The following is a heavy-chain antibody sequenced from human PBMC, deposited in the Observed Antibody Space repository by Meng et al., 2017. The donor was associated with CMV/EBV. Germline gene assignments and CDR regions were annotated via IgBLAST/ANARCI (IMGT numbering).Heavy chain of an antibody. CDR1: GYTFTGYY. D-gene: IGHD6-6*01. J-gene: IGHJ4*02. CDR3: ARDARIAARRCDY. V-gene: IGHV1-2*02. Sequence: ATGYTFTGYYLHCVRPPPGLGLEWMGWINPHGGGTSYAQRFQGRVTMTRDTSISPAYMELSRLRSVDSAVYYCARDARIAARRCDYWGQGTLVTVSS. CDR2: INPHGGGT.